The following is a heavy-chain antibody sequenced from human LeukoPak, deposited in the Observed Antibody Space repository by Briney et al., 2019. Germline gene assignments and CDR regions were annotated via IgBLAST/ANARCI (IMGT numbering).Heavy chain of an antibody. CDR2: ISASSATT. V-gene: IGHV3-23*01. Sequence: GASLTLSCAASGFTFNSSVMAWLRPAPGQGLEWVTAISASSATTYYADSVKGRFFISRDNSKHIGSLQLYSLRADDTAVYYCATNDSGSHCFDYWGQGTMVTVS. J-gene: IGHJ4*02. CDR3: ATNDSGSHCFDY. CDR1: GFTFNSSV. D-gene: IGHD1-26*01.